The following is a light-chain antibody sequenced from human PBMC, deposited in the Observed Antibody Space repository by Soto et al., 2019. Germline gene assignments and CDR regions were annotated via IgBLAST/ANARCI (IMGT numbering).Light chain of an antibody. J-gene: IGKJ4*01. CDR2: VAS. Sequence: EIVMTQSPATLSVSPGERATLSCRASQSVSNNLAWYQQKPGQTPKLLIYVASTRATGIPARFSGSGSGTEFTLTISSLQSEDFAFCYCQQYNVWPLTFGGGTKVEFK. CDR1: QSVSNN. CDR3: QQYNVWPLT. V-gene: IGKV3-15*01.